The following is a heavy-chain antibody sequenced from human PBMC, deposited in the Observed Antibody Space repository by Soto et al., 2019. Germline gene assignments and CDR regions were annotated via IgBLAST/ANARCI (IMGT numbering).Heavy chain of an antibody. D-gene: IGHD6-19*01. J-gene: IGHJ6*02. Sequence: SETLSLTCTVSGDSVSSGGYYLSWIRQPPGKGLEWIGYIYSSGSANYNPSLKSRVTISRDTSKNQISLKVASVTAADTAGYYCARGFSSVSMDACGQGTKVTVSS. CDR2: IYSSGSA. V-gene: IGHV4-61*08. CDR1: GDSVSSGGYY. CDR3: ARGFSSVSMDA.